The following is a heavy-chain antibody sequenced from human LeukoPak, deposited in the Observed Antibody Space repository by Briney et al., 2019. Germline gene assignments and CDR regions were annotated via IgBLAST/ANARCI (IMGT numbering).Heavy chain of an antibody. J-gene: IGHJ3*02. CDR1: GYTFTGYY. Sequence: APVKFSCKASGYTFTGYYMHWVRQAPGHGLEWRVWINPNSGGTNYAQKFQGRVTMTRDTSISTAYIELSRLRSDATAVYSYARVRRDIAACGRDFAFDMWGQETMVTVSS. D-gene: IGHD6-25*01. CDR2: INPNSGGT. V-gene: IGHV1-2*02. CDR3: ARVRRDIAACGRDFAFDM.